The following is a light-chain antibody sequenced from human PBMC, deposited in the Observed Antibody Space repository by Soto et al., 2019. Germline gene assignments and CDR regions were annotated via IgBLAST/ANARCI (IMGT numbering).Light chain of an antibody. CDR3: QQYNNWPPAHT. V-gene: IGKV3-15*01. CDR2: GAS. J-gene: IGKJ4*01. Sequence: EIVMTQSPATLSVSPGERATLSCRASQSVSSNLAWYQQKPGQAPRLLIYGASTRATGIPASFSGSGSGTEFTLTISSLQSEDFAVYYCQQYNNWPPAHTFGGGTKVEIK. CDR1: QSVSSN.